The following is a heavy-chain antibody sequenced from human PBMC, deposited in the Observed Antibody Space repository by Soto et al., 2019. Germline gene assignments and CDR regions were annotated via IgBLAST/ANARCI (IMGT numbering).Heavy chain of an antibody. CDR1: GGSFSGYY. D-gene: IGHD3-3*01. V-gene: IGHV4-34*01. CDR2: INHSGST. Sequence: SETLSLTCAVYGGSFSGYYWSWIRQPPGKGLEWIGEINHSGSTNYNPSLKSRVTISVDTSKNQFSLKLSSVTAADTAVHYCARGRVGYYDFWSGYQNPDYYYYYGMDVWGQGTTVTVSS. CDR3: ARGRVGYYDFWSGYQNPDYYYYYGMDV. J-gene: IGHJ6*02.